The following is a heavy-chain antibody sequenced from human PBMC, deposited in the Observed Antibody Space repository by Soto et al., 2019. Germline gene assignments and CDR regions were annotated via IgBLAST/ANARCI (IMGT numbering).Heavy chain of an antibody. CDR1: ADTLTSYY. CDR2: INPNGGST. J-gene: IGHJ5*02. CDR3: ARSSAGVFGIMIECFYWLGP. Sequence: ASVKVSCKAPADTLTSYYIHWVRQAPGHGLEWMGIINPNGGSTRFAQTFQGRITMTRDTSTSTVYMELRSLRSEDTAIYYCARSSAGVFGIMIECFYWLGPWGQGALVAASS. V-gene: IGHV1-46*01. D-gene: IGHD3-16*01.